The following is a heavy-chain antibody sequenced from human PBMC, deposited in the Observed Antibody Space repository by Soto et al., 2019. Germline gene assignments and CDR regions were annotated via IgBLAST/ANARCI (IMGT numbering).Heavy chain of an antibody. Sequence: SETLSLTCAVYGGSFSGYYWSWICQPPGKGLEWIGEINHSGSTNYNPSLKSRVTISVDTSKNQFSLKLSSVTAADTAVYYCPRVERAPFRYCSGLSCYSGTHYYYGMDVWRQGTTVAASS. CDR1: GGSFSGYY. D-gene: IGHD2-15*01. J-gene: IGHJ6*02. CDR3: PRVERAPFRYCSGLSCYSGTHYYYGMDV. CDR2: INHSGST. V-gene: IGHV4-34*01.